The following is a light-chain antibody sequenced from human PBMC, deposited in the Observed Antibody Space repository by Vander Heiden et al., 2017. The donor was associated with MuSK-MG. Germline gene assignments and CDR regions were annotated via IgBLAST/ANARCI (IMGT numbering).Light chain of an antibody. CDR2: AAS. V-gene: IGKV1-39*01. CDR1: QSISNY. Sequence: IQMTQSPSSLSASVGDRVTITCRASQSISNYLNWYQQKAGKPPKLLIYAASRLQSGVPSRFSGSGSGTDFTLTISNLQPEDFATYYCQQSYTSLLTFGGGTKVEIK. CDR3: QQSYTSLLT. J-gene: IGKJ4*01.